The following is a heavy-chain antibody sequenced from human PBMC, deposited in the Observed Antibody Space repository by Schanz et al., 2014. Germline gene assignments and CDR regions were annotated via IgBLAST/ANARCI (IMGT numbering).Heavy chain of an antibody. Sequence: VQLVESGGDLVKPGGSLRLSCEASGFTFSNYGMNWVRQAPEKGLEWVSYISSSSGTIYYADSVKGRFTISRDNAKNLLYLQMNSLRSEDTAVYYCTRDRGALINHNDALDLWGQGTMVSVSS. V-gene: IGHV3-48*01. J-gene: IGHJ3*01. CDR2: ISSSSGTI. CDR3: TRDRGALINHNDALDL. CDR1: GFTFSNYG. D-gene: IGHD3-16*01.